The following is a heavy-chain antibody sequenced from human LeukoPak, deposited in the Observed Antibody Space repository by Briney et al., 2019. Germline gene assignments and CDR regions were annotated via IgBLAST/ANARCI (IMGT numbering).Heavy chain of an antibody. D-gene: IGHD2-2*01. CDR1: GFTFSSYS. CDR2: ISYDGSNK. CDR3: ARPPRGSSTGYYYYYYGMDV. Sequence: GGSLRLSCAASGFTFSSYSMNWVRQAPGKGLEWVAVISYDGSNKYHADSVKGRFTISRDNSKNTLYMQMNSLRAEDTAVYYCARPPRGSSTGYYYYYYGMDVWGQGTTVTVSS. J-gene: IGHJ6*02. V-gene: IGHV3-30*03.